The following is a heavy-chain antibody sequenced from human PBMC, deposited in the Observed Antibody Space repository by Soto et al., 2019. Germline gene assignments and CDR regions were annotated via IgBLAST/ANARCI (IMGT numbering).Heavy chain of an antibody. V-gene: IGHV2-5*01. J-gene: IGHJ5*02. Sequence: QITLKESGPTLVKPTQTLTLTCTFSGFSLSTSGVGVGWIRQPPGKALEWLALIYWNDDKRYSPSLKSRLTLSTDTSKNQVVLTMTNMDPVDTATYYCAPFREGIQLWPPLRATRWFDTWGQGTLVTVSS. CDR2: IYWNDDK. D-gene: IGHD5-18*01. CDR3: APFREGIQLWPPLRATRWFDT. CDR1: GFSLSTSGVG.